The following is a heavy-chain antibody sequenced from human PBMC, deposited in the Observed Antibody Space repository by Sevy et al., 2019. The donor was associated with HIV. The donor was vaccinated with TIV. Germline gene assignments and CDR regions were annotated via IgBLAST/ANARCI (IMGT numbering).Heavy chain of an antibody. V-gene: IGHV3-74*01. J-gene: IGHJ4*02. CDR1: GFTLSIYW. CDR3: VRGSTGTFGH. D-gene: IGHD3-9*01. Sequence: GGSLRLSRAASGFTLSIYWMHWVRQVPGKGLVWVSHINSDGKIKRYADSVEGRFTISRDNAEKTVYLQMNSLRADDTAVYYCVRGSTGTFGHWGQGTLVTVSS. CDR2: INSDGKIK.